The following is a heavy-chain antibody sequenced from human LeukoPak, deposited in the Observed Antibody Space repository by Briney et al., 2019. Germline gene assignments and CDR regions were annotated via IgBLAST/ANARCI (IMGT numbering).Heavy chain of an antibody. V-gene: IGHV1-2*02. Sequence: ASVKVSCKASGYTFTGYYMHWVRQAPGQALEWVGWINPNSGGTNYAQKFQGRVTMTRDTSISTAYMELSRLRSDDTAVYYCARVLASVPAFYLDPWGQGTLVTVSS. D-gene: IGHD2-2*01. CDR2: INPNSGGT. CDR3: ARVLASVPAFYLDP. CDR1: GYTFTGYY. J-gene: IGHJ5*02.